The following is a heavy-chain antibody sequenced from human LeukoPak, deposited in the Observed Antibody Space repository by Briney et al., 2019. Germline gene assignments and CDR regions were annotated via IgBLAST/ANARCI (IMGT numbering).Heavy chain of an antibody. J-gene: IGHJ4*02. CDR3: AKGRLLWFGELPDF. Sequence: GGSLRLSCAASGFTFSSYAMSWVRQAPGKGLEWVSSISGACGTTGYADSVKGRFTIPRDNAKNTLYLPLNGLRAEDTAVYVFAKGRLLWFGELPDFWGQGTLVTVSS. V-gene: IGHV3-23*01. CDR2: ISGACGTT. CDR1: GFTFSSYA. D-gene: IGHD3-10*01.